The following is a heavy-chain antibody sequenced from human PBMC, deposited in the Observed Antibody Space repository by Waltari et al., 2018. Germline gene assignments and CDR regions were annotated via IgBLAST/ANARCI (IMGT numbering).Heavy chain of an antibody. CDR1: GYTLTELS. Sequence: QVQLVQSGAEVKKPGASVKVSCKVSGYTLTELSMHWVRQAPGKGLEWMGWINPNSGGTNYAQKFQGRVTMTRDTSISTAYMELSRLRSDDTAVYYCARVGRAADAFDIWGQGTMVTVSS. CDR2: INPNSGGT. D-gene: IGHD6-25*01. CDR3: ARVGRAADAFDI. J-gene: IGHJ3*02. V-gene: IGHV1-2*02.